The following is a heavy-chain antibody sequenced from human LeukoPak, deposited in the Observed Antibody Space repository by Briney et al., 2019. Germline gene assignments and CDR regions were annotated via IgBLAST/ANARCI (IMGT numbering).Heavy chain of an antibody. CDR2: IALDGGRK. V-gene: IGHV3-30*03. D-gene: IGHD6-19*01. Sequence: PGGSLRLSCGASGFTFSSYEMTWVRQAPGKGLEWVTVIALDGGRKIYADSVKGRFTISRDNSKNTVSLQMNSLGVEDTAVYYCARDQGDASGWFFDYWGQGARVIVSS. CDR3: ARDQGDASGWFFDY. CDR1: GFTFSSYE. J-gene: IGHJ4*02.